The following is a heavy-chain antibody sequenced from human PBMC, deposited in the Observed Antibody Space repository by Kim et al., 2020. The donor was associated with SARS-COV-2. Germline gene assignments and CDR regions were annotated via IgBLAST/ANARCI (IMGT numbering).Heavy chain of an antibody. V-gene: IGHV4-38-2*02. J-gene: IGHJ1*01. CDR3: ARVGRYDSSGC. Sequence: SETLSLTCTVSGYSISSGYYWGWIRQPPGKGLEWIGTIYHSGSTYYNPSLKSRVTISVDTSKNQFSLKLSSVTAADTAVYYCARVGRYDSSGCWGEGT. CDR1: GYSISSGYY. CDR2: IYHSGST. D-gene: IGHD3-22*01.